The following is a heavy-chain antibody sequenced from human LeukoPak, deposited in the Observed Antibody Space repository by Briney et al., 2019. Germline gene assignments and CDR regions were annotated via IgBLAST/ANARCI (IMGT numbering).Heavy chain of an antibody. V-gene: IGHV1-18*01. J-gene: IGHJ4*02. CDR2: ISSYIGNP. Sequence: ASVKVSCKASGGTFSSYAISWVRQAPGQGLEWMGWISSYIGNPNYAQKLQGRVTMTTDTSTSIVYMELRSLRSDDTAVYYCARDMEAGRYSSGPTDYWGQGTLVTVSS. CDR1: GGTFSSYA. CDR3: ARDMEAGRYSSGPTDY. D-gene: IGHD6-19*01.